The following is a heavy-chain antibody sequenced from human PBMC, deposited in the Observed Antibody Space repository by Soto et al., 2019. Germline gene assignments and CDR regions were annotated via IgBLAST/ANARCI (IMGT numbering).Heavy chain of an antibody. J-gene: IGHJ4*02. CDR1: GFTFSSYG. CDR2: IWYDGSNK. CDR3: ARDVEYCSGGSCYTFFDY. Sequence: PGESLKISCAASGFTFSSYGMHWVRQAPGKGLEWVAVIWYDGSNKYYADSVKGRFTISRDNSKNTLYLQMNSLRAEDTAVYYCARDVEYCSGGSCYTFFDYWGQGTLVTVSS. V-gene: IGHV3-33*01. D-gene: IGHD2-15*01.